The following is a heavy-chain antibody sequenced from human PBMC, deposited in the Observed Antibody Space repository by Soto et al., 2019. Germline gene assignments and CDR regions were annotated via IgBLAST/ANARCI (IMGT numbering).Heavy chain of an antibody. Sequence: GASVKVSCKASGYTFTSYYMHWVRQAPGQGLEWMGIINPSGGSTSYAQKFQGRVTMTRDTSTSTVYMELSSLRSEDTAVYYCARDLGRGWSSYYEYRDVWGKGTTGTLSS. CDR1: GYTFTSYY. D-gene: IGHD6-19*01. CDR2: INPSGGST. CDR3: ARDLGRGWSSYYEYRDV. J-gene: IGHJ6*03. V-gene: IGHV1-46*03.